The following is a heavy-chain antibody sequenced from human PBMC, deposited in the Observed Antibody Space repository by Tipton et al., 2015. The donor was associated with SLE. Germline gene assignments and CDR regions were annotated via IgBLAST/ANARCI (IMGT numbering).Heavy chain of an antibody. CDR3: AKDVVWNDYIWRNYRAWFDY. J-gene: IGHJ4*02. CDR1: GFTFSNSA. V-gene: IGHV3-23*01. D-gene: IGHD3-16*02. CDR2: ISGSGVNT. Sequence: SLRLSCAASGFTFSNSAMSWVRQAPGKGLEWVSAISGSGVNTYYADSVKGLFTISRDKSKNTLFLQMNSLRAEDTAVYYCAKDVVWNDYIWRNYRAWFDYWGQGTLVTVSS.